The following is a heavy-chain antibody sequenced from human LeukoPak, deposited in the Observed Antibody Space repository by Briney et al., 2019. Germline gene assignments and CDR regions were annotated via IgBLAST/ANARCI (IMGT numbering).Heavy chain of an antibody. V-gene: IGHV3-30*18. J-gene: IGHJ4*02. D-gene: IGHD1-26*01. Sequence: QPGGSLRLSCAASGFTFSSYGMHWVRQAPGKGLEWVAVIPYDGSNKYYADSVKGRFTISRDNSKNTLYLQMNSLRAEDTAVYYCAKHSGSYQTAFDYWGQGTLVTVSS. CDR3: AKHSGSYQTAFDY. CDR1: GFTFSSYG. CDR2: IPYDGSNK.